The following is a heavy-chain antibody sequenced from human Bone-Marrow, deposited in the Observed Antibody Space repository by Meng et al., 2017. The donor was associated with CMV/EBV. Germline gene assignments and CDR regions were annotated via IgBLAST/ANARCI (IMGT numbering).Heavy chain of an antibody. J-gene: IGHJ5*02. CDR3: ARGVTMTIGFDP. CDR2: IYSGGST. CDR1: GFTVSSNY. V-gene: IGHV3-53*01. Sequence: GGSLRLSCAASGFTVSSNYMSWVRQAPGKGLEWVSVIYSGGSTYYADSVKGRFTISRDNSKNTLYLQMNSLRAEDTAVYYCARGVTMTIGFDPWGQGTRVTVSS. D-gene: IGHD3-22*01.